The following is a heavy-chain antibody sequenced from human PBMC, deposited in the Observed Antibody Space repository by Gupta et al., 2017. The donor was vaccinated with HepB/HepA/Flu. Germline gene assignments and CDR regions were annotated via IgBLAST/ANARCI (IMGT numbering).Heavy chain of an antibody. CDR2: INHSVST. D-gene: IGHD2-2*01. Sequence: QVQLQQWGAGLLKPSETLSLTCAVYGGSFSAYYWSLIRQPPGKGLEWIGEINHSVSTKYNPSLKSRVTISVDTSKNQFSLKLSSVTAADTAVYYCARGGHIVVVPAPRHTDNWFDPWGQGTLVTVSS. CDR3: ARGGHIVVVPAPRHTDNWFDP. CDR1: GGSFSAYY. J-gene: IGHJ5*02. V-gene: IGHV4-34*01.